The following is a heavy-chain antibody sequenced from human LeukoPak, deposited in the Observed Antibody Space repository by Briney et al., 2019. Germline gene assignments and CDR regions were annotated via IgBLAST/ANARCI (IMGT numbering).Heavy chain of an antibody. CDR3: VRDVSRRIGMDV. V-gene: IGHV3-21*01. J-gene: IGHJ6*02. CDR1: GFSFNSYT. CDR2: ISPVSSYT. Sequence: RSGGSLRLSCLASGFSFNSYTMNWVREAPGKGLEWVSTISPVSSYTRYAESVKGRFTISRDNPKNSLYLQMDSLRAEDTAVYYCVRDVSRRIGMDVWGQGTTVTVSS. D-gene: IGHD2/OR15-2a*01.